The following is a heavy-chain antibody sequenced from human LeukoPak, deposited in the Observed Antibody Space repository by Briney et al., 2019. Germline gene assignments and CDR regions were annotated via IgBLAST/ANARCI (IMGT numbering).Heavy chain of an antibody. V-gene: IGHV3-66*01. CDR2: LYSGGTT. J-gene: IGHJ4*02. CDR3: ARGSRSAPQSY. CDR1: GFTVSTNY. D-gene: IGHD6-6*01. Sequence: GGSLRLSCAASGFTVSTNYMSWVRQAPGKGLEWVSVLYSGGTTYYADSVKGRFTISRDNSKNTLYLQMNSLRAEDTAVYYCARGSRSAPQSYWGQGTLVTVSS.